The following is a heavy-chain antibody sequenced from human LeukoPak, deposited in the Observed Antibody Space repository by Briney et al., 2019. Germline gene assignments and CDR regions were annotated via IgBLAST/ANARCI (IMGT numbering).Heavy chain of an antibody. J-gene: IGHJ4*02. CDR1: GFTFDDYA. CDR3: ARDPLSIAVAGIPFDY. Sequence: GRSLRLSCAASGFTFDDYAMHWVRQAPGKGLEWVAVISYDGSNKYYADSVKGRFTISRDNSKNTLYLQMNSLRAEDTAVYYCARDPLSIAVAGIPFDYWGQGTLVTVSS. V-gene: IGHV3-30-3*01. D-gene: IGHD6-19*01. CDR2: ISYDGSNK.